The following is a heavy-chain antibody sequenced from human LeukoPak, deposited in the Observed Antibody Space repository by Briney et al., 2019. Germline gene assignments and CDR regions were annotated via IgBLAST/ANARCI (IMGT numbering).Heavy chain of an antibody. D-gene: IGHD5-18*01. CDR1: GYTFTSYG. CDR3: ARGRRGYGQAADFDY. J-gene: IGHJ4*02. V-gene: IGHV1-18*01. Sequence: ASVKVSCKASGYTFTSYGISWVRQAPGQGLEWMGCISAYNGNTNYAQKLQGRVTMTTDTSTSTAYMELRSLRSDDTAVYYCARGRRGYGQAADFDYWGQGTLVTVSS. CDR2: ISAYNGNT.